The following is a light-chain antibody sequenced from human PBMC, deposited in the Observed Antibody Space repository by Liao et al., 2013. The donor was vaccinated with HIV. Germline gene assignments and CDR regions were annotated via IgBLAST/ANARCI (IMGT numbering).Light chain of an antibody. CDR1: TLGDKY. Sequence: YDLTQPPSVSVSPGQTARITCSGGTLGDKYVSWYQQRPGQSPVLVIYENTKRPSGIPERFSGSNSGNTATLTISGTQAMDEADYYCQAWDSSTAYVFGAGTKVTVL. J-gene: IGLJ1*01. CDR3: QAWDSSTAYV. V-gene: IGLV3-1*01. CDR2: ENT.